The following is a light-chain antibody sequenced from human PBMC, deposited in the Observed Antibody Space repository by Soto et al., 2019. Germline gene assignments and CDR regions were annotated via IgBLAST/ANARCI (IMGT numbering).Light chain of an antibody. J-gene: IGKJ1*01. V-gene: IGKV1-5*03. CDR1: QSIGTW. Sequence: DIQITQSPSTLSASVGDRVTSTCRASQSIGTWLAWYQQKPGKAPKLMIYKASTLKSGVPSRFRGSGSGTEFTLTISSLQSEDFEVYYCQQYNNSRWTFGQGTKVDIK. CDR3: QQYNNSRWT. CDR2: KAS.